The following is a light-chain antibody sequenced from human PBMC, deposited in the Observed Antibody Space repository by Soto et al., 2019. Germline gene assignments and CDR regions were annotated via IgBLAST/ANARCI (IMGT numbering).Light chain of an antibody. Sequence: EIVLTQSPATLSLSPGERATLSCRASQSVSSYLACYQQKPGQAPRLLIYDESHRATAIPARFSGSGSGTVFTHTIMSLDPEDFAVYYCQQGSNWPGWPFCQGTTVEIK. V-gene: IGKV3-11*01. CDR3: QQGSNWPGWP. CDR1: QSVSSY. CDR2: DES. J-gene: IGKJ1*01.